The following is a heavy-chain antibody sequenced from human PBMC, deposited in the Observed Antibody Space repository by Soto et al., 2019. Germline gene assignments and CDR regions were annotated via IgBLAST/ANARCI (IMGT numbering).Heavy chain of an antibody. J-gene: IGHJ4*02. Sequence: GGSLKFSFVASGFTFGTYDLNWVRQPPGKGLEWVSSINRASIYIYYADSVRGRFTISRDNAKNSLYLQMDSLRVEDTAVYYCARRTVTTYHYFDYWGQGTLVTVSS. CDR3: ARRTVTTYHYFDY. V-gene: IGHV3-21*01. D-gene: IGHD4-17*01. CDR2: INRASIYI. CDR1: GFTFGTYD.